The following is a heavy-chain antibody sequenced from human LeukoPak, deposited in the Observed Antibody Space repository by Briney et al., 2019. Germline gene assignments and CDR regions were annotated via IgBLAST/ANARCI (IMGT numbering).Heavy chain of an antibody. CDR1: GFTFSDYY. Sequence: PGGSLRLSCAASGFTFSDYYMNWVRRAPGMGLEWVSSISTSSSYIYYADSVKGRFTISRDNAKNSLYLQMNSLRAEDTAVYYCAREYSGYGDFDYWGQGTLVTVSS. D-gene: IGHD5-12*01. CDR2: ISTSSSYI. V-gene: IGHV3-21*01. J-gene: IGHJ4*02. CDR3: AREYSGYGDFDY.